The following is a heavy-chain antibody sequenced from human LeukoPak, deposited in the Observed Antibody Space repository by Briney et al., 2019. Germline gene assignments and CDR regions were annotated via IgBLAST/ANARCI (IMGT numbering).Heavy chain of an antibody. CDR2: ISGSGGST. D-gene: IGHD3-22*01. CDR1: GFTFSSYS. Sequence: GGSLRLSCAASGFTFSSYSMNWVRQAPGKGLEWVSAISGSGGSTYYADSVKGRFTISRDNSKNTLYLQMNSLRAEDTAVYYCAKADKLYYYDSSGYYYTYWGQGTLVTVSS. V-gene: IGHV3-23*01. CDR3: AKADKLYYYDSSGYYYTY. J-gene: IGHJ4*02.